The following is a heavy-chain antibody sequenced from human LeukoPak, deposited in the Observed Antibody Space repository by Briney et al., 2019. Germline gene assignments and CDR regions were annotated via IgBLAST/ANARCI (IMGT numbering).Heavy chain of an antibody. J-gene: IGHJ5*02. CDR3: ARQLDDGSGSYSSWFDP. D-gene: IGHD3-10*01. Sequence: PSETLSLTCTVSGGSISSSSYSWGWIRQPPGKGLDWTGSIYYSGSTYYNPSLKSRVTISVDTSKHQFSLKLSSVTAADTGVYYCARQLDDGSGSYSSWFDPWGQGTLVTVS. V-gene: IGHV4-39*01. CDR1: GGSISSSSYS. CDR2: IYYSGST.